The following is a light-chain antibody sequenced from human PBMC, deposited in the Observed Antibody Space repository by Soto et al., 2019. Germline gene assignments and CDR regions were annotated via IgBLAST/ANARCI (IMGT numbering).Light chain of an antibody. CDR2: DGS. J-gene: IGKJ5*01. V-gene: IGKV3D-15*01. CDR3: QQYNNWPPIT. Sequence: EIVLTQSPGTLSLSPGESAILSCKTSQSVRSAALAWFQQKPGQAPRLLIYDGSSRAIGIPDRFSGSGSGTEFTLTISSLQSEDFAVYYCQQYNNWPPITFGQGTRREIK. CDR1: QSVRSA.